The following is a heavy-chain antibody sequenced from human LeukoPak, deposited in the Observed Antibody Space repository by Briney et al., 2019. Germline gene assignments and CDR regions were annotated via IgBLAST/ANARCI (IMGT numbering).Heavy chain of an antibody. CDR2: INPSGTTT. V-gene: IGHV1-46*01. CDR1: GYVYTSHW. J-gene: IGHJ5*02. CDR3: ARDHSRTEGGTSFWWFDP. D-gene: IGHD1-26*01. Sequence: GASVKVSCKASGYVYTSHWMHWVRQAPGQGLEWMGVINPSGTTTVYAQKFQGRVTMTRATSTSTDYLELRSLRSEDTATYYCARDHSRTEGGTSFWWFDPWGQGTLVIVSS.